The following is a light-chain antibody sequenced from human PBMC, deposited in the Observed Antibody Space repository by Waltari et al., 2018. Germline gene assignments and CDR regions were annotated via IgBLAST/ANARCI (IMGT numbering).Light chain of an antibody. CDR2: DAS. Sequence: DIVLTQSPATLSLSPGERATLSCRASRGVSSYLAWYQQKPGQAPRLLIYDASNRATGIPARFSGSGPGTDFTLTIISLEPEDFAVYYCQQRSNFGQGTRLEIK. CDR1: RGVSSY. CDR3: QQRSN. V-gene: IGKV3D-11*01. J-gene: IGKJ5*01.